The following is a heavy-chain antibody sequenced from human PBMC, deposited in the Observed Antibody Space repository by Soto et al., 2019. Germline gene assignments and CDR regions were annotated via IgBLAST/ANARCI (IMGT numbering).Heavy chain of an antibody. J-gene: IGHJ4*02. V-gene: IGHV3-30-3*01. CDR2: ISYDGSNK. Sequence: QVQLVESGGGVVQPGRSLRLSCAASGFTFSSYAMHWVRQAPGKGLEWVAVISYDGSNKYYADSVKGRFTISRDNSKNXXYLQMNSLRAEDTAVYYCATEGYCSGGSCYAAFDYWGQGTLVTVSS. D-gene: IGHD2-15*01. CDR3: ATEGYCSGGSCYAAFDY. CDR1: GFTFSSYA.